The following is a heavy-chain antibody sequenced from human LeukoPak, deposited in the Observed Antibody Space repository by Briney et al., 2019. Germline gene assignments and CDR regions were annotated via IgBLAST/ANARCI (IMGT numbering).Heavy chain of an antibody. J-gene: IGHJ4*02. Sequence: SVKVSCKASGGTFSSYAISWVRQAPGQGLEWMGGIIPIFGTANYAQKFQGRVTITADESTSTAYMELSSLRSEDTAVYYCARAYGDPYYFDYWGQGTLVTVSS. V-gene: IGHV1-69*13. CDR1: GGTFSSYA. D-gene: IGHD4-17*01. CDR2: IIPIFGTA. CDR3: ARAYGDPYYFDY.